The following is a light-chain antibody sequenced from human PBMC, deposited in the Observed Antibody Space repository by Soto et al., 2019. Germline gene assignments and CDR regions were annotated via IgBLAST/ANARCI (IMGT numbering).Light chain of an antibody. CDR1: QSVSSY. CDR3: QQRSTWPLT. CDR2: DAS. J-gene: IGKJ4*01. Sequence: EIVLTQSPATLSLSPGERATLSCRASQSVSSYLAWYQQKPGQAPRLLIYDASNRATGIPDRFSGSGSGTDFTLTISRLEPEDFAVYYCQQRSTWPLTFGGGTKVEIK. V-gene: IGKV3-11*01.